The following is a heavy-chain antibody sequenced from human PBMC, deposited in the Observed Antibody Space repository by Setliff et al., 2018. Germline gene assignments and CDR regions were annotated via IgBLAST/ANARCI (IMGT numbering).Heavy chain of an antibody. Sequence: ASVKVSCKASGDSLNNYAISRVRQAPGQGLEWMGGIIPMFGTPAYAQKFQDRVTIITDESTSTAYMELRSLRTEDTAVYYCAREGVDTRSSTDYRYYMDVWGKGTTVTVSS. D-gene: IGHD5-18*01. V-gene: IGHV1-69*05. CDR2: IIPMFGTP. J-gene: IGHJ6*03. CDR1: GDSLNNYA. CDR3: AREGVDTRSSTDYRYYMDV.